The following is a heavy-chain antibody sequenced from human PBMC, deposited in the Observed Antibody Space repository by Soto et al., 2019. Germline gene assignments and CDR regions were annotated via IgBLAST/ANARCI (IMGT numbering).Heavy chain of an antibody. CDR3: ARGDRGGSGSPASYYYSGLDV. CDR2: VSAGGDMT. V-gene: IGHV3-23*01. J-gene: IGHJ6*02. Sequence: GGSLRLSCAASGFTFSSYAMSWVRQAPGKGLEWVSSVSAGGDMTYYSDSVKGRFTISRDNSNNALFLQMNSLRIEDTALYYCARGDRGGSGSPASYYYSGLDVWGQGTTVTVSS. D-gene: IGHD3-10*01. CDR1: GFTFSSYA.